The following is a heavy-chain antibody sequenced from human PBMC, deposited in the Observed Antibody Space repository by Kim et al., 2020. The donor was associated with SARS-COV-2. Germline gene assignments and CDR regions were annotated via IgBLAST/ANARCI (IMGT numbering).Heavy chain of an antibody. CDR3: TVFLQVGIAAAGPYYYYYMDV. D-gene: IGHD6-13*01. CDR2: IKSKTDGGTT. Sequence: GGSLRLSCAASGFTFSNAWMSWVRQAPGKGLEWVGRIKSKTDGGTTDYAAPVKGRFTISRDDSKNTLYLQMNSLKTEDTAVYYCTVFLQVGIAAAGPYYYYYMDVWGKGTTVTVSS. CDR1: GFTFSNAW. V-gene: IGHV3-15*01. J-gene: IGHJ6*03.